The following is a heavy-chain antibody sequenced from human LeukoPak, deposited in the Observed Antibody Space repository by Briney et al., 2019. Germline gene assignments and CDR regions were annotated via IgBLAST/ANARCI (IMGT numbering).Heavy chain of an antibody. D-gene: IGHD3-16*01. V-gene: IGHV3-49*03. J-gene: IGHJ5*02. CDR2: IRSSGTT. CDR1: GFSFSSYG. CDR3: TRDRFYVWFDP. Sequence: GGSLRLSCEASGFSFSSYGLHWFRQAPGKGLQWIGFIRSSGTTQYAASVKGRFTISRDDSKSIAYLQMNSLKTEDTAVYYCTRDRFYVWFDPWGQGTLVTVSS.